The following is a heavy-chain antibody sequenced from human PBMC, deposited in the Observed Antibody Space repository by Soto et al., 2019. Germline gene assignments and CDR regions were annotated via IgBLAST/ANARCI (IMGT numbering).Heavy chain of an antibody. CDR3: ARSSGGNFGIIIEGTNWFAP. CDR2: INPHGGST. CDR1: RDTFTRYY. J-gene: IGHJ5*02. V-gene: IGHV1-46*01. D-gene: IGHD1-26*01. Sequence: GASMRFSCEAPRDTFTRYYINWVRQAPGQGLEWMGVINPHGGSTAYARKFKGRVTLTRDTSASTVYMEVSSLTSEDTAMYYCARSSGGNFGIIIEGTNWFAPWGQGTLVTVSS.